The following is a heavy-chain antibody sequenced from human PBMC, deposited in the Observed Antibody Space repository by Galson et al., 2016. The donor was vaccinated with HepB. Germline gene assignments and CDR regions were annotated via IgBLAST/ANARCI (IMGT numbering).Heavy chain of an antibody. J-gene: IGHJ4*02. D-gene: IGHD4-11*01. CDR1: GLTFNSYW. CDR2: IKYAESSI. CDR3: ARAGYYTNVY. V-gene: IGHV3-74*03. Sequence: SLRLSCAASGLTFNSYWMHWVRQAPGKGLEWVARIKYAESSITYADFVKGRFTISRENHKNLVYLQIDLLRVEDTAVYYCARAGYYTNVYWGQGTLVTVSS.